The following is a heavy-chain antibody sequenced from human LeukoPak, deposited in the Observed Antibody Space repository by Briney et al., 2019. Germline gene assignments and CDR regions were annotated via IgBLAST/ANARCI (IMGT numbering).Heavy chain of an antibody. V-gene: IGHV3-30*01. Sequence: GRSLRLSCAASGFTFSSYAMHWVGKAPGKGLEGVAVISYDGSNKYYADSVKGRFTISRDNSKNTLYLQMNSLRAEDTAVYYCARGRTYYDSSGHFDYWGQGTLVTVSS. D-gene: IGHD3-22*01. CDR3: ARGRTYYDSSGHFDY. J-gene: IGHJ4*02. CDR2: ISYDGSNK. CDR1: GFTFSSYA.